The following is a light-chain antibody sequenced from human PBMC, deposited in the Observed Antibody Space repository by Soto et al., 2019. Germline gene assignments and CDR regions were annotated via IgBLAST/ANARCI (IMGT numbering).Light chain of an antibody. Sequence: QSVLTQPPSASGTPGQRVTISCSGSSSHIGSNTVNWYQQLPGTAPNLLIYSNNQRPSGVPDRFSGSKSGTSASLAISGLQSEDEADYYCAAWDDSLNDVVFGGGTKLTVL. J-gene: IGLJ2*01. CDR2: SNN. CDR1: SSHIGSNT. CDR3: AAWDDSLNDVV. V-gene: IGLV1-44*01.